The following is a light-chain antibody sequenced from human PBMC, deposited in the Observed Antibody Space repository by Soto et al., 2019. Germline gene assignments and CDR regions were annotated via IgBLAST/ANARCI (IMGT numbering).Light chain of an antibody. Sequence: IQITQSPSSLSASVGDRVTITCRSSQSISVYLNWYHHKPGKAPKLLIYAASNLQSGVPSRFSGSGSGTEFTLTISSLQPDDFATYYCQQYNSYSPTFGQGTKVDIK. CDR3: QQYNSYSPT. V-gene: IGKV1-5*01. CDR2: AAS. CDR1: QSISVY. J-gene: IGKJ1*01.